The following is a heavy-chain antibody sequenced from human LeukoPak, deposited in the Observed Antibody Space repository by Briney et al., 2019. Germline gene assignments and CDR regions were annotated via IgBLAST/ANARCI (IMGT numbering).Heavy chain of an antibody. V-gene: IGHV3-7*01. CDR1: GFTFSGYW. Sequence: GGSLRLSCAASGFTFSGYWMTWVRQAPGKGLEWVAIIKTDESEKYYVDSVKGRFTISRDNAKNSLLLHMNTLRAEDTAIYYCAKVVDGASFDYWGQGTLVTVSS. D-gene: IGHD2-21*01. CDR3: AKVVDGASFDY. CDR2: IKTDESEK. J-gene: IGHJ4*02.